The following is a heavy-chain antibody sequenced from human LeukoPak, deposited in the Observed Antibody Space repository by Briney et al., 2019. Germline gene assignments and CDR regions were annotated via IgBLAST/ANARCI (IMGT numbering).Heavy chain of an antibody. J-gene: IGHJ4*02. CDR2: INHSGST. Sequence: NTLETLSLTCAVYGGSFSGYYWSWIRQPPGKGLEWIGEINHSGSTNYNPSLKSRVTISVDTSKNQFSLKLSSVTAADTAVYYCARVDSGTYYMPFDYWGQGSLVTVSS. D-gene: IGHD1-26*01. CDR3: ARVDSGTYYMPFDY. V-gene: IGHV4-34*01. CDR1: GGSFSGYY.